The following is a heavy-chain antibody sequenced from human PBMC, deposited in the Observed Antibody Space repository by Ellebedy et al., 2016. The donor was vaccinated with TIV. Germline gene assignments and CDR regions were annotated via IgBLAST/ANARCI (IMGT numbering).Heavy chain of an antibody. Sequence: ASVKVSCXASGYTFTSYGISWVRQAPGQGLEWMGWISAYNGNTNYAQKLQGRVTMTRDTSTSTVYMELSSLRSEDTAVYYCASGYSYGYYYFDYWGQGTLVTVSS. CDR3: ASGYSYGYYYFDY. D-gene: IGHD5-18*01. CDR1: GYTFTSYG. CDR2: ISAYNGNT. V-gene: IGHV1-18*01. J-gene: IGHJ4*02.